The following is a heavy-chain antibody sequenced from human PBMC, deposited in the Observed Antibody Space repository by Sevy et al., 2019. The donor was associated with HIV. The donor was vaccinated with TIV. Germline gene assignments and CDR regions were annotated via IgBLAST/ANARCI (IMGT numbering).Heavy chain of an antibody. CDR2: IYYSGRT. CDR3: ARMKFWNGYFDY. D-gene: IGHD3-3*01. CDR1: GGSISNADYY. J-gene: IGHJ4*02. Sequence: SETLSLTCSVSGGSISNADYYWSWIRQPPGKGLEWIGYIYYSGRTYYNPSLKSRISISVDTSRNQFSLSLDYVTAADTAVYYCARMKFWNGYFDYWGQGTLVTVSS. V-gene: IGHV4-30-4*01.